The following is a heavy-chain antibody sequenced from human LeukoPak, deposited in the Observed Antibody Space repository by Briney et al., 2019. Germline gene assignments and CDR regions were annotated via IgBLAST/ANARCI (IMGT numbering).Heavy chain of an antibody. V-gene: IGHV3-74*01. J-gene: IGHJ4*02. CDR1: GFTFSSYW. CDR2: INSDGSST. Sequence: GRSLRLSCAASGFTFSSYWMHWVRQAPGKGLVWVSRINSDGSSTSYADSVKGRFTISRDNAKNTLNLQMNSLRAEDTAVYYCATSSDTAMVFDYWGQGTLVTVSS. CDR3: ATSSDTAMVFDY. D-gene: IGHD5-18*01.